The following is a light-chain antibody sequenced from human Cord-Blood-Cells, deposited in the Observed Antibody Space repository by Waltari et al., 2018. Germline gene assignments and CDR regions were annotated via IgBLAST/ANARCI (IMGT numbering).Light chain of an antibody. Sequence: DIVMTQSLLSLPVTPGEPASISCRSSQSLLHSNGYNYLDWHLQKPGQSPQLLIYLGSNRASGVPDRFSGSGSGTDFTLKISRVEAEDVGVYYCMQALQTPRTFGQGTKVEIK. CDR2: LGS. CDR3: MQALQTPRT. CDR1: QSLLHSNGYNY. J-gene: IGKJ1*01. V-gene: IGKV2-28*01.